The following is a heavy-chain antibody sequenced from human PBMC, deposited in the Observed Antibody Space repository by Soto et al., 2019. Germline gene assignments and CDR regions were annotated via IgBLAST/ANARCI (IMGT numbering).Heavy chain of an antibody. CDR1: GGSISSGGYY. CDR2: IYYSGST. CDR3: AREEHYDSSGPMDI. V-gene: IGHV4-31*01. J-gene: IGHJ3*02. Sequence: QVQLQESGPGLVKPSQTLSLTCTVSGGSISSGGYYWSWIRQHPGKGLEWIGYIYYSGSTYYNPSLKSQVTXXVXPXXNQFALKLSSGTAADTAVYYCAREEHYDSSGPMDIWGQGTMVTVSS. D-gene: IGHD3-22*01.